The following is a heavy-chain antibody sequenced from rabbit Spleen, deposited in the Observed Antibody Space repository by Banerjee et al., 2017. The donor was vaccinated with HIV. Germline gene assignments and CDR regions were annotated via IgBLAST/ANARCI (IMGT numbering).Heavy chain of an antibody. CDR1: GFDFSSYG. D-gene: IGHD4-1*01. Sequence: QEQLMESGGGLVQPGGSLKLSCKASGFDFSSYGVSWVRQAPGKGLEWIGYIDLLFGTTYYANWVNGRFTISSDNAQSTVDLKMTSLTAADTASYFCARAIVPWLGLTRLDLWGPGTLVTDS. CDR3: ARAIVPWLGLTRLDL. J-gene: IGHJ3*01. V-gene: IGHV1S47*01. CDR2: IDLLFGTT.